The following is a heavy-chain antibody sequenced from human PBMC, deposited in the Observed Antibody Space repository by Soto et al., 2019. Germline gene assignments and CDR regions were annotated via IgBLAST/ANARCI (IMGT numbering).Heavy chain of an antibody. CDR1: GFTFSSYA. V-gene: IGHV3-66*01. CDR3: ARVDPGYYFDY. Sequence: GGSLRLCCAASGFTFSSYAMSWVRQAPGKGLEWVSVIYSGGSTYYADSVKGRFTISRDNSKNTLYLQMNSLRAEDTAVYYCARVDPGYYFDYWGQGTLVTVS. J-gene: IGHJ4*02. CDR2: IYSGGST. D-gene: IGHD3-10*01.